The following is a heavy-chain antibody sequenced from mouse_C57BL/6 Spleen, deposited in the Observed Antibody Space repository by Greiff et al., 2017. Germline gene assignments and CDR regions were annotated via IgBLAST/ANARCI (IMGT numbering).Heavy chain of an antibody. D-gene: IGHD1-1*02. CDR1: GYTFTSYW. J-gene: IGHJ1*03. V-gene: IGHV1-53*01. Sequence: QVQLQQPGTELVKPGASVKLSCKASGYTFTSYWMHWVKQRPGQGLEWIGNINPSNGGTNYNEKFKIKATLTVDKSSSTAYMQLSSLTSEDSAVYCCARSLYGLYWYFDVWGTGTTVTVSS. CDR3: ARSLYGLYWYFDV. CDR2: INPSNGGT.